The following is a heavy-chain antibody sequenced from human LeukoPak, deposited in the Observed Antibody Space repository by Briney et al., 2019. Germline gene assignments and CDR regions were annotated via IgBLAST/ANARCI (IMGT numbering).Heavy chain of an antibody. D-gene: IGHD1-26*01. CDR2: IYYSGST. Sequence: SWXRQHPGXGLEXXGYIYYSGSTYYNPSLKSRVTISVDTSKNQFSLKLSSVTAADTAVYYCARLLGNYYGGGYFDYWGQGTLVTVSS. V-gene: IGHV4-31*02. J-gene: IGHJ4*02. CDR3: ARLLGNYYGGGYFDY.